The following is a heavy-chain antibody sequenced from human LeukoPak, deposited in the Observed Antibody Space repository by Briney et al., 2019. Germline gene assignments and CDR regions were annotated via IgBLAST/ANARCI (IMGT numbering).Heavy chain of an antibody. V-gene: IGHV3-21*01. Sequence: GGSLRLSCAASGFTFSSYSMNWVRQAPGKGPEWVASISSSSSYIYYADSVKGRFTISRDNAKNSLYLQMNSLRAEDTAVYYCARSASCSGGSCYGVWGYWGQGTLVTVSS. CDR3: ARSASCSGGSCYGVWGY. CDR1: GFTFSSYS. CDR2: ISSSSSYI. D-gene: IGHD2-15*01. J-gene: IGHJ4*02.